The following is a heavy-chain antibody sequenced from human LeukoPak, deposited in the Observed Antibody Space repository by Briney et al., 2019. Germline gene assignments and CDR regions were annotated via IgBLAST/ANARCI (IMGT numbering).Heavy chain of an antibody. Sequence: GGSLRLSCAPSGFTFSSYWMSWVRQAPGKGLEWLANIKEDGSDKYYVDSVKGRFTISRDNAKNSLYLQMNNLRVEDTAVYYCARAGYTSGYDYWGQGTLVTVSS. J-gene: IGHJ4*02. CDR1: GFTFSSYW. CDR3: ARAGYTSGYDY. D-gene: IGHD6-19*01. CDR2: IKEDGSDK. V-gene: IGHV3-7*01.